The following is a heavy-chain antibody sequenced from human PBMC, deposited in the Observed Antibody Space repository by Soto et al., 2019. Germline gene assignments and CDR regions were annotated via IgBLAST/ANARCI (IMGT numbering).Heavy chain of an antibody. CDR2: INLSGST. Sequence: QVQLQQWGAGLFKPSETLSLTCAVYGGSFIGYYWTWIRQPPGKGLEWSGEINLSGSTNYNPSLKSRLTLSPATSKRQSPRKLSSLTAAHTAMYYCARDNGLRLGELSWGGPNWFDPWGQGTLVTVSS. CDR3: ARDNGLRLGELSWGGPNWFDP. V-gene: IGHV4-34*01. J-gene: IGHJ5*02. CDR1: GGSFIGYY. D-gene: IGHD3-16*02.